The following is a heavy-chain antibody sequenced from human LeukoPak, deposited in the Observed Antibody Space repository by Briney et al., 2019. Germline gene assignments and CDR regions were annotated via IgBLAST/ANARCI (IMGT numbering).Heavy chain of an antibody. CDR2: ISYSGST. J-gene: IGHJ4*02. CDR3: VRGYSGYPYYLDY. CDR1: GGSISGYY. V-gene: IGHV4-59*08. Sequence: SETLSLTCTVSGGSISGYYWTWIRQRQGKGLDWVGYISYSGSTSSHPSLKSRVTISLDTSKNQFSLKLTSVTAADTAVYYCVRGYSGYPYYLDYWGQGTLVTVSS. D-gene: IGHD5-12*01.